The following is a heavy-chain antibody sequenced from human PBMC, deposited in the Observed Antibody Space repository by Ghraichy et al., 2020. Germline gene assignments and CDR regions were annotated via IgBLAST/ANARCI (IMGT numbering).Heavy chain of an antibody. D-gene: IGHD2-21*01. CDR3: TKQDAISHYSMGV. J-gene: IGHJ6*02. V-gene: IGHV4-39*01. CDR1: GGSVRGTGYY. Sequence: SETLSLTCTVSGGSVRGTGYYWAWVRQPPGKTPDWIGSIYYTGMTYYNPSLKSRVSISIDTSSNQFSLRLTSVTAADTALYYCTKQDAISHYSMGVWGQGTRVTVAS. CDR2: IYYTGMT.